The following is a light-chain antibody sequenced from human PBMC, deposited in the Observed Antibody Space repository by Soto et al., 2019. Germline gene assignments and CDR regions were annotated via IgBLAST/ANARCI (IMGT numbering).Light chain of an antibody. J-gene: IGKJ5*01. V-gene: IGKV3-11*01. Sequence: EIVLTQSPANLPLCPGEGGTLXCRASQSVSSYFAWYQQKPGKAPRLLIYDASNRATGIQARLSGSGSGKDFTLNINSLEPEDSAVYYCKQRSNWPSITFGQGTRLEIK. CDR3: KQRSNWPSIT. CDR2: DAS. CDR1: QSVSSY.